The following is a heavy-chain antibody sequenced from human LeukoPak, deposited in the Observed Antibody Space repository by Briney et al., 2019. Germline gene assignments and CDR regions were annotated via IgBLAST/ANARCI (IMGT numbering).Heavy chain of an antibody. CDR3: ASRPSSGRDNDAFDI. D-gene: IGHD6-19*01. CDR2: IYYSGST. Sequence: PSETLSLTCTVSGGSTSSSSYYWGWIRQPPGKGLEWIGSIYYSGSTYYNPSLKSRVTISVDTSKNQFSLKLSSVTAADTAVYYCASRPSSGRDNDAFDIWGQGTMVTVSS. CDR1: GGSTSSSSYY. V-gene: IGHV4-39*01. J-gene: IGHJ3*02.